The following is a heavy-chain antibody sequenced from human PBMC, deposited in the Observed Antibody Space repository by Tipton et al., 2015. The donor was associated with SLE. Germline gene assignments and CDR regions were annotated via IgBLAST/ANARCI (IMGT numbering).Heavy chain of an antibody. D-gene: IGHD6-19*01. Sequence: TLSLTCTVSGGSISSHYWSWIRQPPGKGLEWIGDIYYSGSTNYNPSLKSRVTISVDTSKNQFSLKLSSVTAADTAVYYCARGGGASSGPTWLAPWGQGPLVTVSS. CDR1: GGSISSHY. CDR3: ARGGGASSGPTWLAP. CDR2: IYYSGST. V-gene: IGHV4-59*11. J-gene: IGHJ5*02.